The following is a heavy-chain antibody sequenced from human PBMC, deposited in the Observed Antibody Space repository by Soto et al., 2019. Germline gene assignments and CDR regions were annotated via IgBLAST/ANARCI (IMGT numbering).Heavy chain of an antibody. CDR2: IYHDGDT. CDR3: AKDSSGLDP. CDR1: GFFIRDNYF. D-gene: IGHD6-25*01. V-gene: IGHV4-38-2*02. Sequence: SETLSLTCAVSGFFIRDNYFWGWIRQPPGKGLEWLGSIYHDGDTRYNPSLKSRVTISVDTSKNEFTLRVTSATAADTAVYFCAKDSSGLDPWSQGTLVTVSS. J-gene: IGHJ5*02.